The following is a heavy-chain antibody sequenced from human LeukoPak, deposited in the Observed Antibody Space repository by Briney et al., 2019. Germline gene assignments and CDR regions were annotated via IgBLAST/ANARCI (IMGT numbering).Heavy chain of an antibody. V-gene: IGHV3-23*01. CDR3: ARGRIGDIAASSPFDP. Sequence: GGSLRLSCAASGFTFSSYAMSWVRQAPGKGLEWVSAISGSGGSTHYADSVKGRFTISRDNSKNTLYLQMNSLRAEDTAVYYCARGRIGDIAASSPFDPWGQGTLVAVSS. J-gene: IGHJ5*02. CDR1: GFTFSSYA. D-gene: IGHD6-13*01. CDR2: ISGSGGST.